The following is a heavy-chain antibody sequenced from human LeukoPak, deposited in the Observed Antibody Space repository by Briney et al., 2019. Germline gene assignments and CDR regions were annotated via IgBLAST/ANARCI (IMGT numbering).Heavy chain of an antibody. J-gene: IGHJ4*02. CDR1: VASLSTYY. CDR2: IYFSGST. CDR3: ARHPPNAGWFGELDQYYFDY. D-gene: IGHD3-10*01. V-gene: IGHV4-59*08. Sequence: GTLSLSSTVSVASLSTYYWNSVPQPPGKGLGWIGYIYFSGSTNYNPSLKRRVTISVDTSKNQFSLKLSSVTAADTAVYYCARHPPNAGWFGELDQYYFDYWGQGTLVTVSS.